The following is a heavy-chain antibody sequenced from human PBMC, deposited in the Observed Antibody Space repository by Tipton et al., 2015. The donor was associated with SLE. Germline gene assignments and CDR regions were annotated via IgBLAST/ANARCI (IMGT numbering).Heavy chain of an antibody. D-gene: IGHD6-6*01. J-gene: IGHJ4*02. CDR1: GGSISSSSYY. Sequence: LRLSCTVSGGSISSSSYYWGWIRQPPGKGLEWIGSIYYSGSTYYNPSLKSRVTISVETSKNQFSLKLSSVTAADTAVYYCARARVEYSSSDFDYWGQGTLVTVSS. V-gene: IGHV4-39*07. CDR2: IYYSGST. CDR3: ARARVEYSSSDFDY.